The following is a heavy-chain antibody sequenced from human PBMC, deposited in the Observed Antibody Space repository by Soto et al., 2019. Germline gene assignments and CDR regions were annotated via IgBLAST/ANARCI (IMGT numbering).Heavy chain of an antibody. CDR3: ARHVSVSGFKYYFDQ. CDR1: GDSISSSGYY. D-gene: IGHD5-12*01. V-gene: IGHV4-39*01. J-gene: IGHJ4*02. CDR2: IDYSWST. Sequence: QLHMQESGPGPVKPSETLSLTCTVSGDSISSSGYYWAWIRQPPGKGLGWIGNIDYSWSTYYNPSLKSRVACSVDTSKNQFSLKVTSVTAADTAVYYCARHVSVSGFKYYFDQWGQRTLVTVSS.